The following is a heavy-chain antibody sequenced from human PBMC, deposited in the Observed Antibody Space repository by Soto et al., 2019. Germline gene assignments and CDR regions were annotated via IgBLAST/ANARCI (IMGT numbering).Heavy chain of an antibody. D-gene: IGHD6-13*01. CDR1: GFTFSSYS. Sequence: GGSLRLSCAASGFTFSSYSMNWVRQAPGKGLEWVSSISSSSSYIYYADSVKGRFTISRDNAKNSLYLQMNSLRAEDKAVYYCARIVEQLNYYYYYGMDVWGQGTTVTVSS. CDR2: ISSSSSYI. V-gene: IGHV3-21*01. CDR3: ARIVEQLNYYYYYGMDV. J-gene: IGHJ6*02.